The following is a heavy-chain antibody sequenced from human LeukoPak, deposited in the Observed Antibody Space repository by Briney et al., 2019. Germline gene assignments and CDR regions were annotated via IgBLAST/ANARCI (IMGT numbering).Heavy chain of an antibody. Sequence: GGSLRLSCTASGFAFSHHNMNWVRQALGKGLEWVASISSSSNYIYYSDSVKGRFTISRDNAKNSLFLQMNGLRAEDTAVYYCARKQNRVRGVSDFDYWGQGTLVTVSS. J-gene: IGHJ4*02. CDR2: ISSSSNYI. V-gene: IGHV3-21*01. CDR1: GFAFSHHN. D-gene: IGHD3-10*01. CDR3: ARKQNRVRGVSDFDY.